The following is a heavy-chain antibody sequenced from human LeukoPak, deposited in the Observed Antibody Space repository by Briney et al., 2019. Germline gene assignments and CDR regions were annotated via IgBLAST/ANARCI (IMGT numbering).Heavy chain of an antibody. V-gene: IGHV4-39*07. CDR3: ARASYYYDSSGYCARIIDAFDI. Sequence: PSETLSLTCTVSGASITSSGYYWGWIRQPPGKGLEWIGEINHSGSTNYNPSLKSRVTISVDTSKNQFSLKLSSVTAADTAVYYCARASYYYDSSGYCARIIDAFDIWGQGTMVTVSS. CDR2: INHSGST. CDR1: GASITSSGYY. D-gene: IGHD3-22*01. J-gene: IGHJ3*02.